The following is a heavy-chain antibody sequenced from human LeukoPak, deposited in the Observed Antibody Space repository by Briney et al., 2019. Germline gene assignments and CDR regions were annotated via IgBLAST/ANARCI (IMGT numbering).Heavy chain of an antibody. CDR2: IPFDTSNK. CDR3: TRSMPRTGTWS. Sequence: LEWVAFIPFDTSNKEYADSVKGRFTISRDNSQNTLYLQMDSLRVEDTAIYYCTRSMPRTGTWSWGQGTLVTVSS. J-gene: IGHJ5*02. D-gene: IGHD1-1*01. V-gene: IGHV3-30*04.